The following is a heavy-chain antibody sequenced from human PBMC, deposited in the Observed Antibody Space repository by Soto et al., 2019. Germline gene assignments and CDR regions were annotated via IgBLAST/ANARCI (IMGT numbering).Heavy chain of an antibody. V-gene: IGHV3-30*18. Sequence: GGSLRLSCAASGFTFSSYGMHWVRQAPGKGLEWVAVISYDGSNKYYADSVKGRFTIYRDNSKNTLYLQMNSQRAEDTAVYYCSKVWVLINKKREYSGYEPFSFDYWGQGTLVTVSS. D-gene: IGHD5-12*01. CDR3: SKVWVLINKKREYSGYEPFSFDY. CDR2: ISYDGSNK. CDR1: GFTFSSYG. J-gene: IGHJ4*02.